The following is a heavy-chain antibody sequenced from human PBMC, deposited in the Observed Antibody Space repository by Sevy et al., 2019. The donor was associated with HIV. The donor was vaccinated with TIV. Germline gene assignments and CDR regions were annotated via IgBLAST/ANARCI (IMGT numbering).Heavy chain of an antibody. J-gene: IGHJ5*02. V-gene: IGHV1-24*01. CDR1: GYTLTELS. D-gene: IGHD2-15*01. Sequence: ASVKISCKVSGYTLTELSMHWVRQAPGKGLEWMGGFDPEDGETVYAQKFQGRVTVTEDTSTDTAYMELSSLRSEDTAVYYCTTNSRYFSGSTFYSAEGRFDPWGQGTLVTVSS. CDR2: FDPEDGET. CDR3: TTNSRYFSGSTFYSAEGRFDP.